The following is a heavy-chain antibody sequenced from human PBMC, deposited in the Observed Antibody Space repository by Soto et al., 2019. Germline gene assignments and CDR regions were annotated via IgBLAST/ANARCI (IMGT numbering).Heavy chain of an antibody. V-gene: IGHV3-33*01. CDR1: GFTFSSYG. D-gene: IGHD3-22*01. Sequence: GGSLRLSCAASGFTFSSYGMHWVRQAPGKGLEWVAVIWYDGSNKYYADSVKGRFTISRDNSKNTLYLQMNSLRAEDTAVYYCARDLYYDSSGYYDYWGQGTLVTVPS. CDR3: ARDLYYDSSGYYDY. CDR2: IWYDGSNK. J-gene: IGHJ4*02.